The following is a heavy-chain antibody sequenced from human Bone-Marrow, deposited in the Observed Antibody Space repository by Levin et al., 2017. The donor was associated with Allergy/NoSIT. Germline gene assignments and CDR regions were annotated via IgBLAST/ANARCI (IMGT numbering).Heavy chain of an antibody. D-gene: IGHD5-18*01. CDR2: IYYRGST. Sequence: SETLSLTCTVSGGSISSGNYYWSWIRQHPGKGLEWIGYIYYRGSTYYNPSLKSRVTISVDTSKNQFSLKLSSVTAADTALYYCARVSGRGAVVEFDYWGQGALVTVSS. J-gene: IGHJ4*02. V-gene: IGHV4-31*03. CDR3: ARVSGRGAVVEFDY. CDR1: GGSISSGNYY.